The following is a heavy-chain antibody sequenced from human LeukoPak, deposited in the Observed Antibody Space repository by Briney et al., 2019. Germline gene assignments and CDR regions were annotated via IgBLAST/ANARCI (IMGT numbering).Heavy chain of an antibody. CDR2: INAGNGNT. D-gene: IGHD6-19*01. CDR1: GYTFTSYA. J-gene: IGHJ4*02. CDR3: ARAVKYRSGPLTDLLPYYFDY. Sequence: ASVKVSCKASGYTFTSYAMHWVRQAPGQRLERMGWINAGNGNTKYSQEFQGRVTITRDTSANTACMELSSLRSEDMAVYYCARAVKYRSGPLTDLLPYYFDYWGQGTLVTVSS. V-gene: IGHV1-3*03.